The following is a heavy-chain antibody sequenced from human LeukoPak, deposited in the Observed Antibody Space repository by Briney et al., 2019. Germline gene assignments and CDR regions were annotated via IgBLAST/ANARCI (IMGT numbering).Heavy chain of an antibody. Sequence: KPSETLSLTCAVYGGSFSDYYWNWIRQPPGKGREWIGEINQSGTTNYNPSLKSRLTISLDTSKNHFSLKLTSATAADTALYYCAGGATPGVFWGQGILVTVSA. CDR3: AGGATPGVF. CDR2: INQSGTT. D-gene: IGHD3-10*01. V-gene: IGHV4-34*01. J-gene: IGHJ4*02. CDR1: GGSFSDYY.